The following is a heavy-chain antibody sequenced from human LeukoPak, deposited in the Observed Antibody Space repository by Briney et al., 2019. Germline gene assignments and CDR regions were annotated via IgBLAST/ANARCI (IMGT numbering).Heavy chain of an antibody. CDR3: ARGQGSSSWYYFDY. J-gene: IGHJ4*02. D-gene: IGHD6-13*01. V-gene: IGHV3-66*01. CDR1: GFTVSSNF. Sequence: GGSLRLSCAASGFTVSSNFMSWVRQGPGKGLEWVSVIYSGGSTYYADSVKGRFTISRDNSKNTLYLQMNSLRAEDTAVYYCARGQGSSSWYYFDYWGQGTLVTVSS. CDR2: IYSGGST.